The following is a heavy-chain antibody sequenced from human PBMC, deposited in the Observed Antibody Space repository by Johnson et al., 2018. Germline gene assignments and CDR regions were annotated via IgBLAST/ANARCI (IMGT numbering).Heavy chain of an antibody. D-gene: IGHD3-10*01. CDR1: GFTFSSYF. CDR2: ITRSSSDI. J-gene: IGHJ6*02. CDR3: GRGAFGAYGMDG. Sequence: EVQLVQSGGGLVKPGGSLRLSCAASGFTFSSYFMNWVRQAPGKGLEWVSSITRSSSDIYYANSMKGRFTLSRDNAKNSLDLQMNSRRVEDTAVYYCGRGAFGAYGMDGWGQGTTVTVSS. V-gene: IGHV3-21*01.